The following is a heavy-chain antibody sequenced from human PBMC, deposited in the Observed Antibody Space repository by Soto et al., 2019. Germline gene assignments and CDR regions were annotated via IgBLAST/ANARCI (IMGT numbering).Heavy chain of an antibody. CDR3: AKDRATMVRGANHAFDI. J-gene: IGHJ3*02. CDR2: ISGSGGRT. V-gene: IGHV3-23*01. CDR1: GFTFSSYA. D-gene: IGHD3-10*01. Sequence: EVQLLESGGGLVQHGGSLRLSCAASGFTFSSYAMSWVRQAPGKGLEWVSAISGSGGRTYYADSVKGRFTISRDNTRNTLYPQMNSPSAEDTAVYYCAKDRATMVRGANHAFDIWRQGTMGTVSS.